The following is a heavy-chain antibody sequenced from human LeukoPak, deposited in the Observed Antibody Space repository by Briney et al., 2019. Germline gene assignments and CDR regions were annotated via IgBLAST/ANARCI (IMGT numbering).Heavy chain of an antibody. Sequence: GGSLRLSCAASGFTFSSYGMHWVRQAPGRGLEWVAFIRYDESTKFYADSVKGRFTISRDNSKNTLYLQVDSLRAEDTAVYYCTRPKQQMVPSYEYWGQGTLVTVSS. CDR3: TRPKQQMVPSYEY. J-gene: IGHJ4*02. V-gene: IGHV3-30*02. CDR2: IRYDESTK. D-gene: IGHD6-13*01. CDR1: GFTFSSYG.